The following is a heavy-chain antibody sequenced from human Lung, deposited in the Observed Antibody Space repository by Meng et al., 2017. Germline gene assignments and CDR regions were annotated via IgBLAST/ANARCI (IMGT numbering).Heavy chain of an antibody. CDR1: GFTFSSYG. Sequence: QVQLVESGGGVVQPGRYLRLSCAALGFTFSSYGMHWVRQAPGKGLEWVAVISYDGSNKYYADSVKGRFTISRDNSKNTLYLQMNSLRAEDTAVYYCAKDLSKQQQLGELDYWGQGTLVTVSS. J-gene: IGHJ4*02. CDR2: ISYDGSNK. V-gene: IGHV3-30*18. CDR3: AKDLSKQQQLGELDY. D-gene: IGHD6-13*01.